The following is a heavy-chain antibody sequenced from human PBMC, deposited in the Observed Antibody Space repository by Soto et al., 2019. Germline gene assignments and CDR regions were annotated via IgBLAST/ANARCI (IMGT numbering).Heavy chain of an antibody. CDR3: ARDQTGFDY. V-gene: IGHV1-69*08. Sequence: QVHLVQSGAEVKKPGSSVKVSCKASGATFGRDTFSWVRQAPGQGLEWVGRITPVLGVEIYAQRFQGRVTITADTSATTVYMELSSPTSEDTAMYFCARDQTGFDYLGQGTMVTVSS. J-gene: IGHJ4*02. CDR2: ITPVLGVE. CDR1: GATFGRDT.